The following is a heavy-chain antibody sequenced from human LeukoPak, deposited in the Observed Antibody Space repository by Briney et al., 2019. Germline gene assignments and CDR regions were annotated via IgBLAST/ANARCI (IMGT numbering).Heavy chain of an antibody. Sequence: SQTLSLTYTVSDVSLSTGYYYWNWIRQPPGKGLEWIGYISYSGSTYYNPSLKSRVAISVDTSKNQFSLKLTFLTAADTAVYYCARESYSRYYYFDYWGQGTLVTVSS. D-gene: IGHD6-13*01. V-gene: IGHV4-30-4*01. CDR1: DVSLSTGYYY. CDR2: ISYSGST. J-gene: IGHJ4*02. CDR3: ARESYSRYYYFDY.